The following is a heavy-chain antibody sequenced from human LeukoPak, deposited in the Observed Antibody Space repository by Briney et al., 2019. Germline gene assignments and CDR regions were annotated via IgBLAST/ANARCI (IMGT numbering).Heavy chain of an antibody. J-gene: IGHJ4*02. CDR3: ARSGYTSGTGKFDN. V-gene: IGHV3-48*01. Sequence: GGSLRLSCAASGFTFNNYNINWVRQAPGKGLEWVSYISSGSTTIYYADSVKGRSTISRDNSKNTLYLQMDSLRAEDTAIYYCARSGYTSGTGKFDNWGQGTLVTVSS. D-gene: IGHD6-19*01. CDR2: ISSGSTTI. CDR1: GFTFNNYN.